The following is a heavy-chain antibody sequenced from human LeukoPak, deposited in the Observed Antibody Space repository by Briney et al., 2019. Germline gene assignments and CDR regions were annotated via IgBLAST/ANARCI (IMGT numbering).Heavy chain of an antibody. J-gene: IGHJ4*02. Sequence: ASVTVSFKASGYTFTGYYIHWMRQAPGQGLEWLGRINPKSGDTNYAQKFQGRVTMTRDTSISTAYMELSSLRYDDTAVYYCARGPDDKQFDSGGDWGQGTLVTVST. CDR3: ARGPDDKQFDSGGD. CDR2: INPKSGDT. V-gene: IGHV1-2*06. CDR1: GYTFTGYY. D-gene: IGHD1-26*01.